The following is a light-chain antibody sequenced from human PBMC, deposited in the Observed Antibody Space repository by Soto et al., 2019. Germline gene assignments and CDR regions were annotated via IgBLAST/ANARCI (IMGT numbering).Light chain of an antibody. CDR3: QQYCSTPLT. CDR2: WAS. CDR1: QSALFDPNNKHC. J-gene: IGKJ4*01. Sequence: DIVMTQSPASLAVSLGERATINCRSSQSALFDPNNKHCFAWYQQKPGQGPKLLIYWASTRESGVPDRFSGGGSGTDFTLTIDSLEAEDVAVYYCQQYCSTPLTFGGGTKVDIK. V-gene: IGKV4-1*01.